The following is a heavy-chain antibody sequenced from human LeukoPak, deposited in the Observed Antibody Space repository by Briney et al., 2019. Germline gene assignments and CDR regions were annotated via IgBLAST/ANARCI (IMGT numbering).Heavy chain of an antibody. Sequence: PGGSLRLSCAASGFTFSSYGMHWVRQAPGKGLEWVAVISYDGSNKYYADSVKGRFTISRDNSKNTLYLQMNSLRAEDTAVYYCAKEKWELTTPSFGYWGQGTLVTVSS. D-gene: IGHD1-26*01. J-gene: IGHJ4*02. CDR2: ISYDGSNK. CDR3: AKEKWELTTPSFGY. CDR1: GFTFSSYG. V-gene: IGHV3-30*18.